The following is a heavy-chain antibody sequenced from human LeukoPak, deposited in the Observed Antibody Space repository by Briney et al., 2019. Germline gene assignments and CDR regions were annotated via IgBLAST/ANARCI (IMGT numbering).Heavy chain of an antibody. V-gene: IGHV4-59*12. Sequence: SETLSLTCTVSGGSISSYYWSWIRQPPGKGLEWIGYIYYSGSTYYNPSLKSRVTISVDTSKNQFSLKLSSVTAADTAVYYCAREEFGVVTDFDYWGQGTLVTVSS. CDR3: AREEFGVVTDFDY. J-gene: IGHJ4*02. D-gene: IGHD3-3*01. CDR1: GGSISSYY. CDR2: IYYSGST.